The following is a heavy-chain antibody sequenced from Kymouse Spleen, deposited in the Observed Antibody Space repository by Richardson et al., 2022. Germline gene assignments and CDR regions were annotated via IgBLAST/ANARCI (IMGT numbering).Heavy chain of an antibody. CDR1: GFTFSSYG. Sequence: QVQLVESGGGVVQPGRSLRLSCAASGFTFSSYGMHWVRQAPGKGLEWVAVISYDGSNKYYADSVKGRFTISRDNSKNTLYLQMNSLRAEDTAVYYCAKDQFGELWEYFDLWGRGTLVTVSS. D-gene: IGHD3-10*01. CDR2: ISYDGSNK. CDR3: AKDQFGELWEYFDL. V-gene: IGHV3-30*18. J-gene: IGHJ2*01.